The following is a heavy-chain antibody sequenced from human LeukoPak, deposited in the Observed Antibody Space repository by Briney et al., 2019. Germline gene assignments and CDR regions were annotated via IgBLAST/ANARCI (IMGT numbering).Heavy chain of an antibody. CDR2: MYSDGNP. CDR3: ARDLFTTEAFDT. D-gene: IGHD1-1*01. CDR1: EFIVNNNY. Sequence: PGGSLRLSCAVSEFIVNNNYMSWVRQAPGKGLEWLSVMYSDGNPFYAGSVKGRFTVSRDNSKNTLYLQLHRLRAEDTAVYYCARDLFTTEAFDTWGQGTMVTVSS. J-gene: IGHJ3*02. V-gene: IGHV3-66*01.